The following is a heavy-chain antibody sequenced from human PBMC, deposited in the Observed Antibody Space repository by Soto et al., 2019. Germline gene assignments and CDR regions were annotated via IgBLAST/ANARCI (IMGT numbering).Heavy chain of an antibody. D-gene: IGHD3-10*01. V-gene: IGHV4-61*08. J-gene: IGHJ4*02. CDR1: GDAISSGGYS. CDR3: ARSYYYGSGSYYFDY. CDR2: TYYTGGA. Sequence: SETLSLTCTVSGDAISSGGYSWNWIRQPPGKGLEWIGYTYYTGGASYNPSLKSRVTISVDTSKNQFSLKLSSVTAADTAVYYCARSYYYGSGSYYFDYWGQGTLVTVSS.